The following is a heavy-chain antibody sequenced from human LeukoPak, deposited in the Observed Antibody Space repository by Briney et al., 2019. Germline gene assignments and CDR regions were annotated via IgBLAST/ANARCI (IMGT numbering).Heavy chain of an antibody. D-gene: IGHD1-26*01. CDR1: GFTFSSYA. J-gene: IGHJ4*02. V-gene: IGHV3-23*01. Sequence: GASLRLSCAASGFTFSSYAMSWVRQAPGKGLEWVSGISGPGGSTYYADSVKGRFTISRDNSKNTLYLQMKSLRAEDTAVYYCAKDTTRYYFDYWGQGTLVTVSS. CDR2: ISGPGGST. CDR3: AKDTTRYYFDY.